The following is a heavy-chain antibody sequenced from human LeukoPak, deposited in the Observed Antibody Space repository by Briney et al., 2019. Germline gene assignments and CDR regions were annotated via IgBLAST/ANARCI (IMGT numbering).Heavy chain of an antibody. CDR2: IFHTGST. D-gene: IGHD1-1*01. Sequence: SETLSLTCAVSSDSMTSHYYWGWVRQSPGKGLEWIGNIFHTGSTYYSPSLKSRLTISLDTSQNQFSLNLSSVTAADTAVYYCAKGDNYHGTGSLRIAPWGQGTLVTVSS. J-gene: IGHJ5*02. CDR3: AKGDNYHGTGSLRIAP. CDR1: SDSMTSHYY. V-gene: IGHV4-38-2*01.